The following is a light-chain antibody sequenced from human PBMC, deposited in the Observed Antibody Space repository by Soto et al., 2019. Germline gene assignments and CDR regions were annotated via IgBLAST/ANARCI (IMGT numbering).Light chain of an antibody. CDR3: QSYDSSLRV. J-gene: IGLJ2*01. CDR1: TSNIGAGHD. V-gene: IGLV1-40*01. CDR2: GNN. Sequence: QPVLTQPPSVSGAPGQRVTISCTGSTSNIGAGHDVHWYKQLPGTAPKLLIYGNNNRPSGVPDRFSGSKSGTSASLAITGLQAEDEGDYYCQSYDSSLRVFGGGTKLTVL.